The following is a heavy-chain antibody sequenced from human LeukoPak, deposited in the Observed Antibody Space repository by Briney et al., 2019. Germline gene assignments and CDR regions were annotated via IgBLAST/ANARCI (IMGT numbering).Heavy chain of an antibody. Sequence: ASVKVSCKASGGTFSSYAISWARQAPGQGLEWMGRIIPILGIANYAQKFQGRVTITADKSTSTAYMELSSLRSEDTAVYYCARMGCSSTSCHAFDIWGQGTMVTVSS. CDR3: ARMGCSSTSCHAFDI. V-gene: IGHV1-69*04. J-gene: IGHJ3*02. CDR2: IIPILGIA. CDR1: GGTFSSYA. D-gene: IGHD2-2*01.